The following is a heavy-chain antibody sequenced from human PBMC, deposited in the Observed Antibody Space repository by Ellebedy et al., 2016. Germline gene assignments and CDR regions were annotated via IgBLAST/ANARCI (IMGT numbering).Heavy chain of an antibody. CDR1: GFVFSSYS. V-gene: IGHV3-48*04. CDR2: ISGGGDTI. CDR3: TRGFHRRVYDMTVYYPGY. Sequence: GESLKISXAASGFVFSSYSMNWVRQAPGKGLEWVSYISGGGDTIYYADSVKGRFTISRDDAKNSLFLQMNSLRAEDTAIYYCTRGFHRRVYDMTVYYPGYWGQGTLVTVSS. J-gene: IGHJ4*02. D-gene: IGHD3-9*01.